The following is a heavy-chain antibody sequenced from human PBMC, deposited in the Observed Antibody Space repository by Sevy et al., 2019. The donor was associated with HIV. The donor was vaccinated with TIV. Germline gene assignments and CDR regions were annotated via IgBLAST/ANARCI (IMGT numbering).Heavy chain of an antibody. CDR3: TAGVGTSDFDY. CDR1: GFTFNNAW. Sequence: GGSLRLSCEASGFTFNNAWMSWVRQAPGKGLEWVGRIKSKIDGATRDFAAPVKGRFAISRDDSKNTQYLQMNSLKTEDTAVYYCTAGVGTSDFDYWGRGVLVTVSS. J-gene: IGHJ4*02. V-gene: IGHV3-15*01. D-gene: IGHD1-26*01. CDR2: IKSKIDGATR.